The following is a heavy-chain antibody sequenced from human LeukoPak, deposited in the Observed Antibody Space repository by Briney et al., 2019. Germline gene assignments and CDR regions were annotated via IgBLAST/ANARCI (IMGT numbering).Heavy chain of an antibody. Sequence: GGSLRLSCAASGFTVSSNYMSWVRQAPGKGLEWVSVIYSGGSTYYADSVKGRFTISRDNSKNTLYLQMNSLRAEDTAVYYCARNIRYYYMDVWGKGTTVTISS. CDR1: GFTVSSNY. V-gene: IGHV3-66*01. CDR3: ARNIRYYYMDV. CDR2: IYSGGST. J-gene: IGHJ6*03.